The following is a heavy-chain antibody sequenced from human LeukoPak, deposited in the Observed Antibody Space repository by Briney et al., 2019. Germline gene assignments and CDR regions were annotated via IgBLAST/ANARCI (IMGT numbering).Heavy chain of an antibody. J-gene: IGHJ4*02. V-gene: IGHV3-64*01. CDR3: WTYYHDSGGYYRDSGY. D-gene: IGHD3-22*01. CDR2: ISSNGGST. CDR1: GFTFSSYA. Sequence: GGSLRLSCAASGFTFSSYAMHWVRQAPGKGLEYVSAISSNGGSTYYANSVKGRFTISRDNSKNTLYLQMGSLRAEDMAVYYCWTYYHDSGGYYRDSGYWGPGTLVTVSS.